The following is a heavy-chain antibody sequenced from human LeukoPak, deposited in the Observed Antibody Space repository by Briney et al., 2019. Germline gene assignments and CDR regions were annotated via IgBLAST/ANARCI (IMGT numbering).Heavy chain of an antibody. J-gene: IGHJ6*02. Sequence: GGSLRLSCAASGFTVSSNYMSWVRQAPGKGLEWVSVNYSGDSTYYADSVKGRFTISRDNSKNTLYLQMNSLRAEDTAVYYCARVPYGIYGMDVWGQGTTVTVSS. CDR3: ARVPYGIYGMDV. CDR1: GFTVSSNY. CDR2: NYSGDST. D-gene: IGHD3-10*01. V-gene: IGHV3-66*01.